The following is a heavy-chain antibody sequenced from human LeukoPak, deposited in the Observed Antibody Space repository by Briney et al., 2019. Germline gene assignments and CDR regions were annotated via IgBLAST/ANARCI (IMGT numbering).Heavy chain of an antibody. CDR3: ARAGTGDWFDP. Sequence: ASVKVSWTASGYTFTSYDINWVRQATGQGLEWMGWMNPNSGNTGYAQKFQGRVTITRNTSISTACMELSSLRSEDTAVYYCARAGTGDWFDPWGQGTLVTVSS. CDR1: GYTFTSYD. V-gene: IGHV1-8*03. J-gene: IGHJ5*02. CDR2: MNPNSGNT.